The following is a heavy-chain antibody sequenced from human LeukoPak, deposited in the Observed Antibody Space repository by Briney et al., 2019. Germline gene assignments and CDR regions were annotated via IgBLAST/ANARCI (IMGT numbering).Heavy chain of an antibody. CDR2: ITVDNDNT. CDR3: ARGRDPDY. V-gene: IGHV1-3*01. D-gene: IGHD5-24*01. CDR1: GYNFNNYA. J-gene: IGHJ4*02. Sequence: GASVKVSCKASGYNFNNYAMHWVRQAPGQRLEWMGWITVDNDNTKYSQKFQGRVTFARDTSANTAYMELSSLTSEDTALYYCARGRDPDYWGQGTLVTVSS.